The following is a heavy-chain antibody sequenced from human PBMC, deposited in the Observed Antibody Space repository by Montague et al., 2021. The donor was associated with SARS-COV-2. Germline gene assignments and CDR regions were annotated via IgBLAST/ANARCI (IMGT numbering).Heavy chain of an antibody. V-gene: IGHV4-34*01. CDR3: ARGQGEITMIVVVLTAAAHYFDY. CDR1: GGSLSGYD. CDR2: INHSGST. D-gene: IGHD3-22*01. Sequence: SETLSLTCAVYGGSLSGYDWSWIRQPPGKGLEWIGEINHSGSTKYNPSLKSRVSISVDTSKNQFSLELNSVTAADTAVYYCARGQGEITMIVVVLTAAAHYFDYWGQGTLVTVSP. J-gene: IGHJ4*02.